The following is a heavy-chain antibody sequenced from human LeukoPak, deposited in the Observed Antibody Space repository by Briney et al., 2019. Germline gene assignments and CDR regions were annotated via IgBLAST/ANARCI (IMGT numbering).Heavy chain of an antibody. D-gene: IGHD6-6*01. CDR1: GYTLTSYG. V-gene: IGHV1-18*01. J-gene: IGHJ3*02. CDR3: VRVSSSRGKLDAFDI. CDR2: TNTYNGNT. Sequence: ASVRVSCKASGYTLTSYGISWVRQAPGQGLVCMGWTNTYNGNTNYAQDFQDRVTMTIDTSTSTAYVELRSLRSDDTALYYCVRVSSSRGKLDAFDIWGQGTMVIVSS.